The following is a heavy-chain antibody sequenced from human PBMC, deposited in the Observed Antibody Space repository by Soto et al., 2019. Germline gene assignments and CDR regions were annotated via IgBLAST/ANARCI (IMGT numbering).Heavy chain of an antibody. J-gene: IGHJ4*02. Sequence: QVQLVESGGGVVQPGRSLRLSCAASGFSLSSYGMHWVRQAPGKGLEWVADSSFDGSDAHYADSVKGRFTISRDSSTLYMQMNSLRGDDTATYFCVRELRFSSTWPAYWGQGTLVTVSS. V-gene: IGHV3-30*19. D-gene: IGHD2-2*01. CDR2: SSFDGSDA. CDR1: GFSLSSYG. CDR3: VRELRFSSTWPAY.